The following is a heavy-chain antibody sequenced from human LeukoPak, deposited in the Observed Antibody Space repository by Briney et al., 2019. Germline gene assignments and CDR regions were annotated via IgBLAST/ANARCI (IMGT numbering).Heavy chain of an antibody. CDR2: IIPIFGTA. D-gene: IGHD3-9*01. CDR1: GGTFSSYA. V-gene: IGHV1-69*01. Sequence: GSSVKVSCKASGGTFSSYAISWVRQAPGQGLEWMGGIIPIFGTANYAQKFQGRVTITADESTSTAYMELSSLRSEDTAVYYCARVTGVLRYFDWLLGDAFDIWGQGTMVTVSS. CDR3: ARVTGVLRYFDWLLGDAFDI. J-gene: IGHJ3*02.